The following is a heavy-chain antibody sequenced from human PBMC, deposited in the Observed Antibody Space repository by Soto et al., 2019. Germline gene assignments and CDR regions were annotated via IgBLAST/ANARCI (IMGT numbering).Heavy chain of an antibody. V-gene: IGHV3-23*01. CDR3: AKDRAEWGSYDY. D-gene: IGHD7-27*01. CDR2: ISGSGGST. CDR1: GFTFSSYA. Sequence: EVQMLESGGGLVQPGESQRLSCAASGFTFSSYAMSWVRQAPGMGLKWVSTISGSGGSTYYAESVKGRFTISRDNSKNTLYLQMNSLRAEDTAVYYCAKDRAEWGSYDYWGQGILVTVSS. J-gene: IGHJ4*02.